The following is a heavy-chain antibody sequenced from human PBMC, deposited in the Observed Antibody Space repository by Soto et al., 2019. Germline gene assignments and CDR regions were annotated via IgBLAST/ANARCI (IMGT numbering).Heavy chain of an antibody. CDR1: GGSISSGGYS. CDR3: ARASYYYDSSGYYQPLFDY. J-gene: IGHJ4*02. V-gene: IGHV4-30-2*01. CDR2: IYYSGST. D-gene: IGHD3-22*01. Sequence: LSLTFAVSGGSISSGGYSWSWIRQPPGKGLEWIGNIYYSGSTYYNPSLKGRVTVSVDRSKNQFSLKLSSVTAADTAVYYCARASYYYDSSGYYQPLFDYWGQGTLVTVSS.